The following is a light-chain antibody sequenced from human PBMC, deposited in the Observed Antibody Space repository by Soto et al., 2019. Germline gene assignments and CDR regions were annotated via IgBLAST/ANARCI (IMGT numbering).Light chain of an antibody. V-gene: IGKV3-15*01. Sequence: EIVMTQSPATLSVSPGERATLSCRASQSVSSNLAWYQQKPGQAPRLLIYDASTRATGIPARFSGSGSGTEFTLTISGLQSEDLAVYYCQQYNNWPYTFGQGTKLEIK. J-gene: IGKJ2*01. CDR3: QQYNNWPYT. CDR2: DAS. CDR1: QSVSSN.